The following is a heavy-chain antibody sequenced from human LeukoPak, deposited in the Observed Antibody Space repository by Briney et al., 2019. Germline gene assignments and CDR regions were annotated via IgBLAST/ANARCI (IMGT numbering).Heavy chain of an antibody. Sequence: GGSLRLSCAGSGLTFSGYTMNWVRQAPGKGLEWLSSISSGRSYIYYADSVKGRFIISRDNAKKSLFLQMNRLRAEDTAVYYCARDVAAAGDHWGQGTLVTVSS. J-gene: IGHJ4*02. CDR1: GLTFSGYT. D-gene: IGHD6-25*01. CDR3: ARDVAAAGDH. CDR2: ISSGRSYI. V-gene: IGHV3-21*01.